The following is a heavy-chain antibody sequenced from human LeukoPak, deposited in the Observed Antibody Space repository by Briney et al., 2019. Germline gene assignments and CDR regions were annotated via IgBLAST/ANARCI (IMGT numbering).Heavy chain of an antibody. CDR3: ARDPKIWFGELLVGNYFDY. CDR2: INPSGGST. CDR1: GYTFTSYY. D-gene: IGHD3-10*01. Sequence: ASVKVSCKASGYTFTSYYMHWVRQAPGQGLEWMGIINPSGGSTSYAQKLQGRVTMTTDTSTSTAYMELRSLRSDDTAVYYCARDPKIWFGELLVGNYFDYWGQGTLVTVSS. J-gene: IGHJ4*02. V-gene: IGHV1-46*01.